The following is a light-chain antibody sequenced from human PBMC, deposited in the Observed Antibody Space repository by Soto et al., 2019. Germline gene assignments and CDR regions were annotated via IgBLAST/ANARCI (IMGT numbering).Light chain of an antibody. V-gene: IGKV1-12*01. Sequence: DIQMTQSPSSVSAPVGDRVTITCRASQGVGSWLAWYQQKPGKAPKLLIFAASSLQSGVPSRFSGSGSGTDFTLPISSRQPEDVATYYCQQANSFPWTFGQGTEVEIK. CDR3: QQANSFPWT. CDR2: AAS. J-gene: IGKJ1*01. CDR1: QGVGSW.